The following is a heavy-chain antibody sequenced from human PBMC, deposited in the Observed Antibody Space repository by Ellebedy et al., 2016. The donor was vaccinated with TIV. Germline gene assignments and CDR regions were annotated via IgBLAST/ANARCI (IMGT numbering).Heavy chain of an antibody. CDR3: ARDIENSSGY. Sequence: AASVKVSCKASGFPFTGYYIHWVRQAPGQGLEWMGWINPNSGGTKFAQKFQDRVTMTRDTSIDTAYIEVSSLRSDDTAVYYCARDIENSSGYWGQGTLVTVSS. CDR1: GFPFTGYY. J-gene: IGHJ4*02. D-gene: IGHD6-19*01. V-gene: IGHV1-2*02. CDR2: INPNSGGT.